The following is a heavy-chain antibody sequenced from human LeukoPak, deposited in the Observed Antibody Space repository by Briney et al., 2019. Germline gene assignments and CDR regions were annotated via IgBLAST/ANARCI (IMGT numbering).Heavy chain of an antibody. Sequence: GGPLRLSCAASGFTFSSYAMSWVRQAPGKGLEWVSAISGSGGSTYYADSVKGRFTISRDNSKNTLYLQMNSLRAEDTAVYYCAKDPVDTAMPRGTFDIWGQGTMVTVSS. D-gene: IGHD5-18*01. CDR2: ISGSGGST. V-gene: IGHV3-23*01. CDR3: AKDPVDTAMPRGTFDI. CDR1: GFTFSSYA. J-gene: IGHJ3*02.